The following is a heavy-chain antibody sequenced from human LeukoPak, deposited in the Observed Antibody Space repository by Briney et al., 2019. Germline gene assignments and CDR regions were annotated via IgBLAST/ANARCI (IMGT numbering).Heavy chain of an antibody. J-gene: IGHJ4*02. CDR2: IFYSGTT. CDR3: ASENCSGTSCSSFDY. V-gene: IGHV4-39*01. CDR1: GGPISSSSYY. Sequence: PSETLSLTCTVSGGPISSSSYYWGWIRQPPGKGLEWIGSIFYSGTTYYNPSLKSRVTISVDTSKNQFSLRLSSVTAADTAVYYCASENCSGTSCSSFDYWGQGTLVTVSS. D-gene: IGHD2-2*01.